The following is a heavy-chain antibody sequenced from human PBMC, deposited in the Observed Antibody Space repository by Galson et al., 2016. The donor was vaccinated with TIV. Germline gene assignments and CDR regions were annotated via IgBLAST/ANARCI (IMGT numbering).Heavy chain of an antibody. CDR1: GYTFSGYY. D-gene: IGHD3-3*01. CDR2: INPQSGDT. V-gene: IGHV1-2*02. J-gene: IGHJ4*02. CDR3: ARDLEDSDTLPFDY. Sequence: SVKVSCKASGYTFSGYYIHWVRQAPGQRLEWMGWINPQSGDTNYAQKLQGRVTMTRDTSVATAYMELNRLTSDDTAVYYCARDLEDSDTLPFDYWGPGTLVTVSP.